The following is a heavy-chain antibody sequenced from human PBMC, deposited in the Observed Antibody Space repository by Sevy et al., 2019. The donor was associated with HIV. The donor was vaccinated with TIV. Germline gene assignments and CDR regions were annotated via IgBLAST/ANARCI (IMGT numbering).Heavy chain of an antibody. V-gene: IGHV3-21*01. CDR3: ARGLKYGWFDP. J-gene: IGHJ5*02. D-gene: IGHD2-2*01. CDR1: GFSFNTYT. CDR2: ISSGSSYI. Sequence: GGSLRLSCAASGFSFNTYTMDWVRQAPGKGLEWISSISSGSSYIFYADSVKGRFTISRDNAKNSLFLQMNSLRVEDTAVYYCARGLKYGWFDPWGQGTLVTVSS.